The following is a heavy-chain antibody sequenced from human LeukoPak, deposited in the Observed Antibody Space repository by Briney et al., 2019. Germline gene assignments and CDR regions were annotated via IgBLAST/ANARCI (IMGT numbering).Heavy chain of an antibody. CDR2: ISYDGSNK. Sequence: GGSLRLSCAASGFTFSNAWMSWVRQAPGKGLEWVAVISYDGSNKYYADSVKGRFTISRDNSKNTLYLQMNSLRAEDTAVYYCARGGWLQLDYGYWGQGTLVTVSS. V-gene: IGHV3-30*03. D-gene: IGHD5-24*01. J-gene: IGHJ4*02. CDR3: ARGGWLQLDYGY. CDR1: GFTFSNAW.